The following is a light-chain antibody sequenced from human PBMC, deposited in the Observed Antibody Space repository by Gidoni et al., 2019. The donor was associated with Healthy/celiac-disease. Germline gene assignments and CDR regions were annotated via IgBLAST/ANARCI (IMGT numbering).Light chain of an antibody. J-gene: IGKJ4*01. Sequence: DIQMTQSPSSLSASVGDRVTITCRASQSISSYLNWYQQKPGKAKLLIYAASSVQSGVPSRFSGSGSGTDFTLTISSLQPEDFATYYCQQSYSTPPAFGGGTKVEIK. CDR1: QSISSY. CDR2: AAS. V-gene: IGKV1-39*01. CDR3: QQSYSTPPA.